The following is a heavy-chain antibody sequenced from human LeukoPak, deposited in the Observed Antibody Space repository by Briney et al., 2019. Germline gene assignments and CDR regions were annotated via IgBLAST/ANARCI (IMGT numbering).Heavy chain of an antibody. CDR3: ARDQFYCSGGSCYFAY. CDR2: FDPEDGET. V-gene: IGHV1-24*01. J-gene: IGHJ4*02. CDR1: GYTLTELS. Sequence: EASVKVSCKVSGYTLTELSMHWVRQAPGKGLEWMGGFDPEDGETIYAQKFQGRVTMTEDTSTDTAYMELSSLRSEDTAVYYCARDQFYCSGGSCYFAYWGQGTLVTVSS. D-gene: IGHD2-15*01.